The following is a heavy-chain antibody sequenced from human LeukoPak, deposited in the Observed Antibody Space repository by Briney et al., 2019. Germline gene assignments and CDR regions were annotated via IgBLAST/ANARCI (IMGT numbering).Heavy chain of an antibody. CDR3: AKGRRYYDILTGYPDDAFDI. D-gene: IGHD3-9*01. V-gene: IGHV3-30*18. CDR1: GFTFSSYG. Sequence: PGGSLRLSCAASGFTFSSYGMHWVSQAPGKGLEWVAVISYDGSNKYYADSVKGRFTISRDNSKNTLYLQMNSLRAEDTAVYYCAKGRRYYDILTGYPDDAFDIWGQGTMVTVSS. CDR2: ISYDGSNK. J-gene: IGHJ3*02.